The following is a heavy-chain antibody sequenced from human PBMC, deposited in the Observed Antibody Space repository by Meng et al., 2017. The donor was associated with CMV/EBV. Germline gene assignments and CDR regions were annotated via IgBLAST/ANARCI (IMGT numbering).Heavy chain of an antibody. CDR2: IRYDGSNK. Sequence: GESLKISCAASGFTFSSYGMHWVRQAPGKGLEWVAFIRYDGSNKYYVDSVKGRFTISRDNSKNTLYLQMNSLRAEDTAVYYCAKDRCSSTSCYFSFDYWGQGTLVTVSS. V-gene: IGHV3-30*02. CDR3: AKDRCSSTSCYFSFDY. J-gene: IGHJ4*02. CDR1: GFTFSSYG. D-gene: IGHD2-2*01.